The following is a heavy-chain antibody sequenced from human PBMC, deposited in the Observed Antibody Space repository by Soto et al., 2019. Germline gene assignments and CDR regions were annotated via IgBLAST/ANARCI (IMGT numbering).Heavy chain of an antibody. CDR3: VRDLLGASNYNH. Sequence: PGVSLRLSGAASGFTFSSYGMNCVRQAPGKWLEWVSYISSSGATIYYADSLKCLFTFSRDNAKNSLYLQMNSLRAEDKAVSYCVRDLLGASNYNHWAQATLVTVSS. CDR1: GFTFSSYG. J-gene: IGHJ5*02. V-gene: IGHV3-48*03. CDR2: ISSSGATI. D-gene: IGHD4-4*01.